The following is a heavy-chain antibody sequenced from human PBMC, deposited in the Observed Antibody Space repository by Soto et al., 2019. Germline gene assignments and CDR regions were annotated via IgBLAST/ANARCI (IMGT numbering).Heavy chain of an antibody. V-gene: IGHV1-18*01. J-gene: IGHJ4*02. CDR2: ISAYNGNT. D-gene: IGHD2-2*01. Sequence: ASVKVSCKASGYTFTSYGISWVRQAPGQGLEWMGWISAYNGNTNYAQKLQGRVTMTTDTSTSTAYMELRSLRSEDTAVYYCAIDERVVVPAATELFDYWGQGTLVTVSS. CDR3: AIDERVVVPAATELFDY. CDR1: GYTFTSYG.